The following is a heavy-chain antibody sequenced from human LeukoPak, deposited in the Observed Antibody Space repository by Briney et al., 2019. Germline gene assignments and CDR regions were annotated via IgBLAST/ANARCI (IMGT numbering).Heavy chain of an antibody. CDR2: IIPIFGTA. CDR1: GGTFSSYA. Sequence: SVKVSCKASGGTFSSYAISWVRQAPGQGLEWMGGIIPIFGTANYAQKFQGRVTITADESTSTAYMELSSLRSEDTAVYYCARAHYDASTVFDPWGQGTLVTVSS. CDR3: ARAHYDASTVFDP. V-gene: IGHV1-69*13. D-gene: IGHD3-3*01. J-gene: IGHJ5*02.